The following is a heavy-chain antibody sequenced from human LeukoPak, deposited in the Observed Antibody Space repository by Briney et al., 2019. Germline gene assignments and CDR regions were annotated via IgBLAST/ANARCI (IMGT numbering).Heavy chain of an antibody. Sequence: SETLSLTCTVSGGSVSSGSYYWSWIRQPPGKGLEWIGYIYYSGSTNYNPSLKSQVTISVDTSKNQFSLKLSSVTAADTAVYYCARGGTVTYDYWGQGTLVTVSS. CDR1: GGSVSSGSYY. D-gene: IGHD4-17*01. V-gene: IGHV4-61*01. J-gene: IGHJ4*02. CDR3: ARGGTVTYDY. CDR2: IYYSGST.